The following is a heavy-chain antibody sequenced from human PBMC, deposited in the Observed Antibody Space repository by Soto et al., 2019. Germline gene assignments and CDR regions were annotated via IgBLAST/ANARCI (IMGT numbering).Heavy chain of an antibody. CDR2: IWDDGSNK. Sequence: QVQLVESGGGVVQPGRSLRLSCAASGFTFSSYGMHWVRQAPGKGLEWVAVIWDDGSNKYYADSVKGRFTISRDNSKNTLYLQMTSLRAEDTAVYYFATEYCSGGSRLYYGMDVWGQGTTVTVSS. V-gene: IGHV3-33*01. CDR1: GFTFSSYG. D-gene: IGHD2-15*01. CDR3: ATEYCSGGSRLYYGMDV. J-gene: IGHJ6*02.